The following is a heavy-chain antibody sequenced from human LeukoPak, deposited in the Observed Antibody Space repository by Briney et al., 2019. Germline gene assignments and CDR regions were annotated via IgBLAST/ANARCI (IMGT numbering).Heavy chain of an antibody. Sequence: ASVKVSCKASGYTFTSYFMHWVQQAPGQGLEWMGIINPSGGSTSYAQKFQGRVTMTRDMSTSTVYMELSSLRSEDTAVYYCARVGTFYYDSSVYYYDYWGQGTLVTVSS. CDR3: ARVGTFYYDSSVYYYDY. CDR2: INPSGGST. D-gene: IGHD3-22*01. CDR1: GYTFTSYF. V-gene: IGHV1-46*01. J-gene: IGHJ4*02.